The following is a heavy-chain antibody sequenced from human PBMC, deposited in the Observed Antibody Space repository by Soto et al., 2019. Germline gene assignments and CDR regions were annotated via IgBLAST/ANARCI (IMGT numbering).Heavy chain of an antibody. J-gene: IGHJ4*02. CDR1: GGSFSGYY. CDR3: ARHPTRATMIVPHFDY. D-gene: IGHD3-22*01. Sequence: PSETLSLTCAVYGGSFSGYYWSWIRQPPGKGLEWIGEINHSGSTNYNPSLKSRVTISVDTSKNQFSLKLSSVTAADTAIYFCARHPTRATMIVPHFDYWGQGTLVTVSS. CDR2: INHSGST. V-gene: IGHV4-34*01.